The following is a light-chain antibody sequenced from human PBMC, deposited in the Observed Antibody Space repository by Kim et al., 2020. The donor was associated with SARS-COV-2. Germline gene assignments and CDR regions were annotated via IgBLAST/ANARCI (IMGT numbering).Light chain of an antibody. Sequence: SFAPGQRATLPCRASQSVSSYLAWYQQKPGQAPRLLTYEASNRATGIPARFSGSGSGTDFTLTISSLEPEDFAVYYCQQRSNVPYTFGQGTKLEI. J-gene: IGKJ2*01. V-gene: IGKV3-11*01. CDR3: QQRSNVPYT. CDR1: QSVSSY. CDR2: EAS.